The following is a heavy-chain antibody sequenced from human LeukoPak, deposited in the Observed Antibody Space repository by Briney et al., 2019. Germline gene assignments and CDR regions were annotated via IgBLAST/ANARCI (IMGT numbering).Heavy chain of an antibody. CDR1: GFTFSSYA. CDR3: ARVACSGGSCHPAPFDY. D-gene: IGHD2-15*01. V-gene: IGHV3-30-3*01. J-gene: IGHJ4*02. CDR2: ISYDGSNK. Sequence: GGSLRLSCAASGFTFSSYAMHWVRQAPGKGLEWVAVISYDGSNKYYADSVKGQFTISRDNSKNTLYLQMNSLRAEDTAVYYCARVACSGGSCHPAPFDYWGQGTLVTVSS.